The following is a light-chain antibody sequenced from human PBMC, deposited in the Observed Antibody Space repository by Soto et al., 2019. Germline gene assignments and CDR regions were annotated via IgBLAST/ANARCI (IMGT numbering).Light chain of an antibody. CDR2: TDT. Sequence: SYELTQPPSVSVSPGQTARITCSGDALPNQYAHWYQQKPGQAPVLVIYTDTERPSGIPERFSGSISGTTVTLTISGVQAEDVADYYCQSADSSATSVVFGGGTKVTVL. CDR1: ALPNQY. CDR3: QSADSSATSVV. V-gene: IGLV3-25*02. J-gene: IGLJ2*01.